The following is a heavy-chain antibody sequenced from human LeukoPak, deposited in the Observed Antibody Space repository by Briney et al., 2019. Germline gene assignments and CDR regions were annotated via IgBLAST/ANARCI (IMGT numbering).Heavy chain of an antibody. J-gene: IGHJ4*02. V-gene: IGHV4-59*01. CDR1: GGSISSYY. CDR2: IYYSGST. Sequence: PSETLSLTCTVSGGSISSYYWSWIRQPPGKGLEWIGYIYYSGSTNYNPSLKSRVTISVDTSKNQFSLKLSSVTAADTAVYYRARGHYKEYFDYWGQGTLVTASS. D-gene: IGHD4-11*01. CDR3: ARGHYKEYFDY.